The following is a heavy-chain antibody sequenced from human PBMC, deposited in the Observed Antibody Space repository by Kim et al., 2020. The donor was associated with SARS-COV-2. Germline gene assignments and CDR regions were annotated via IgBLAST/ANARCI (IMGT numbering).Heavy chain of an antibody. J-gene: IGHJ6*03. CDR3: ARKRGSGGYYDDYYCMDV. Sequence: KSRVTISVDTSKNQFSLKLSSVTAADTAVYYCARKRGSGGYYDDYYCMDVWGKGTPVTVSS. V-gene: IGHV4-34*01. D-gene: IGHD3-10*01.